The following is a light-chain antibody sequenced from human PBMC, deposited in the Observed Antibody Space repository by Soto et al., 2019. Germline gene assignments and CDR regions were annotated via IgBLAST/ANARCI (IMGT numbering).Light chain of an antibody. V-gene: IGKV3-20*01. J-gene: IGKJ1*01. CDR3: QQYGSSPWT. Sequence: ETVLTQSPGTLSLSPGERATLSCRASQTIRSNYLAWYRQTPGQAPRLLIYGASNRSTGIADRFSGSGSVPDFTLISSSLQPEDFVLSYCQQYGSSPWTSGQGTKVEIK. CDR2: GAS. CDR1: QTIRSNY.